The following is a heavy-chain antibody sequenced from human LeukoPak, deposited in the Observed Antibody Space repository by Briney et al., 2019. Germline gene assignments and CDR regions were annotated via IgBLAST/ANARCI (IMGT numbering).Heavy chain of an antibody. Sequence: PGGSLRLSCAASGFTFSSYGMSWVRQAPGKGLEWVSAISGSGGSTYYADSVKGRFTISRDNAKNSLYLQMNSLRAEDTAVYYCAGGHTSGYYPIDYWGQGTLVTVSS. CDR1: GFTFSSYG. CDR3: AGGHTSGYYPIDY. CDR2: ISGSGGST. J-gene: IGHJ4*02. D-gene: IGHD3-22*01. V-gene: IGHV3-23*01.